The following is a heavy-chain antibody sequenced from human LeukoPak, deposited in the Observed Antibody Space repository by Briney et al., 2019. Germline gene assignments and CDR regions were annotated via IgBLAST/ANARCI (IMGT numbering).Heavy chain of an antibody. CDR3: ARESSGYDPNWFDP. J-gene: IGHJ5*02. CDR2: ISSSGSTI. CDR1: GFTFSDYY. V-gene: IGHV3-11*04. D-gene: IGHD5-12*01. Sequence: GGSLRLSCAASGFTFSDYYMSWIRQAPGKGLEWVSYISSSGSTIYYADSVKGRFTFSRDNAKNSLYLQMNSLRAEDTAVYYCARESSGYDPNWFDPWGQGTLVTVSS.